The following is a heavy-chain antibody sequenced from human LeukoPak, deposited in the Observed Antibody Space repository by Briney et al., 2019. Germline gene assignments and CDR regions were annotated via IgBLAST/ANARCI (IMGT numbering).Heavy chain of an antibody. CDR2: IIPIFGTA. D-gene: IGHD2-2*02. V-gene: IGHV1-69*05. J-gene: IGHJ1*01. CDR1: GGTFSSYA. CDR3: ARTVVVVPAAIRSAGYFQH. Sequence: SVKVSCKASGGTFSSYAISWVRQAPGQGLEWMGGIIPIFGTANYAQKFQGRVTITTDESTSTAYMELSSLRSEDTAVYYCARTVVVVPAAIRSAGYFQHWGQGTLVTVSS.